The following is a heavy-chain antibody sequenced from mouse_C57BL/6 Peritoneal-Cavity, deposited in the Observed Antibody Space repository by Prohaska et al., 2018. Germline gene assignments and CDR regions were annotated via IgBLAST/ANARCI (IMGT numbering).Heavy chain of an antibody. J-gene: IGHJ1*03. CDR1: GYTFTDYN. CDR3: VRYYDGSSWYFDV. CDR2: INPNNGGT. Sequence: QQSGPELVKPGASVKIPCKASGYTFTDYNMDWVKQSHGKSLEWIGDINPNNGGTIYNQKFKGKATLTVDKSSSTAYMELRSLTSEDTAVYYCVRYYDGSSWYFDVWGTGTTVTVSS. V-gene: IGHV1-18*01. D-gene: IGHD1-1*01.